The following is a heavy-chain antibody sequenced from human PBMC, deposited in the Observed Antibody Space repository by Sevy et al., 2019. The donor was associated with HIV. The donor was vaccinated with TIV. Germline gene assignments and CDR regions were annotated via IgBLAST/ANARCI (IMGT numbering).Heavy chain of an antibody. CDR3: AKDQGGSPSNSFDY. V-gene: IGHV3-30*18. Sequence: GGSLRLSCAASTFTFSTYGMHWVRQAPGKGLERVAAISFDGSEKNYADSVKSRFTIYRENSKNTLYVQMNSLRGEDTAVYFCAKDQGGSPSNSFDYWGQGTLVTVSS. J-gene: IGHJ4*02. CDR1: TFTFSTYG. D-gene: IGHD2-15*01. CDR2: ISFDGSEK.